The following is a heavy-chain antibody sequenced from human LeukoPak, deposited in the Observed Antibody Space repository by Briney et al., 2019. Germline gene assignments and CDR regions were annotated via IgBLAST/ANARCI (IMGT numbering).Heavy chain of an antibody. J-gene: IGHJ3*02. CDR3: ARVRWLDAADAFDI. Sequence: SQTLSLTCAISGGSVSSNSAAWIWIRQSPSRGLEWLGRTYYRSKWFHDHAVSVRGRITIIPDTSKNQFSLQLNSVTLEDTAVYYCARVRWLDAADAFDIWGQGTMVTVSS. V-gene: IGHV6-1*01. CDR2: TYYRSKWFH. D-gene: IGHD5-24*01. CDR1: GGSVSSNSAA.